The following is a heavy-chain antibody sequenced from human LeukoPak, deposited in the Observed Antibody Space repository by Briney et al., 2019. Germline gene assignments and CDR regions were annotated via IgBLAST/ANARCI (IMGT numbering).Heavy chain of an antibody. V-gene: IGHV4-59*01. Sequence: SETLSLTCIVSGVSISSYYWSWIRQPPGKGLEWIGYIYYSGSTNYNPSLKSRVTISVDTSKNQFSLKLSSVTAADTAVYYCARVWLGELLYNWFDPWGQGTLVTVSS. CDR1: GVSISSYY. CDR3: ARVWLGELLYNWFDP. D-gene: IGHD3-10*01. CDR2: IYYSGST. J-gene: IGHJ5*02.